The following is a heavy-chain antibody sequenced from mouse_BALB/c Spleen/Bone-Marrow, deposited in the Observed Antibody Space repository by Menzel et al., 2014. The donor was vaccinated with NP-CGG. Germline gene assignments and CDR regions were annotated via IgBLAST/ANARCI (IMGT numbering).Heavy chain of an antibody. V-gene: IGHV1S22*01. D-gene: IGHD1-1*01. CDR2: IYPGSGST. CDR1: GYTFTSYW. CDR3: TRDFYASSYWDFDV. J-gene: IGHJ1*01. Sequence: LKESGSELVRPGASVKLSCKASGYTFTSYWMHWVKQRHGQGLEWIGNIYPGSGSTNYDEKFKSKGTLTVDTSSSTPHMHPSSLSSEESAVYFGTRDFYASSYWDFDVWGAGTPGTLSP.